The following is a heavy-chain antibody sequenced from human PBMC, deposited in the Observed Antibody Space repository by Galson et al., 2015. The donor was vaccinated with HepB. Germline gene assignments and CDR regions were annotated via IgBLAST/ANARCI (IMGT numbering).Heavy chain of an antibody. V-gene: IGHV1-69*06. Sequence: SVKVSCKASGGTFSSYAISWVRQAPGQGLEWMGGIIPIFGTANYAQKFQGRVTITADKSTSTAYMELSSLRSEDTAVYYCATGGWDWNGPFDPWGQGTLVTVSS. CDR2: IIPIFGTA. CDR1: GGTFSSYA. CDR3: ATGGWDWNGPFDP. J-gene: IGHJ5*02. D-gene: IGHD1-1*01.